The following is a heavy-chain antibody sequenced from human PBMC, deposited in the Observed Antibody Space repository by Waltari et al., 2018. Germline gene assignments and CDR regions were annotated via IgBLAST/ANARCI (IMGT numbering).Heavy chain of an antibody. Sequence: EVQLVESGGGLVQPGRSLRLSCAASGFTFDDYAMHWVRQAPGKGLEWVSGISWNSGSIGYADSVKGRFTISRDNAKNSLYLQMNSLRAEDTALYYCTKSRDGYNEVCDYWGQGTLVTVSS. D-gene: IGHD5-12*01. CDR1: GFTFDDYA. J-gene: IGHJ4*02. CDR3: TKSRDGYNEVCDY. V-gene: IGHV3-9*01. CDR2: ISWNSGSI.